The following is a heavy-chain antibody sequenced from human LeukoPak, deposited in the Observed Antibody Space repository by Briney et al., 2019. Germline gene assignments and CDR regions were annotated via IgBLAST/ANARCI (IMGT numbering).Heavy chain of an antibody. D-gene: IGHD5-12*01. Sequence: GGSLRLSCAASGFTFSSYGMSWVRQAPGKGLEWVSAISGSGGSTYYGDSVKGRYTISRDNSKNTLYLQMNSLRSEDTAVYYCATLSGPTGYWGQGTLVTVSS. CDR1: GFTFSSYG. CDR3: ATLSGPTGY. CDR2: ISGSGGST. V-gene: IGHV3-23*01. J-gene: IGHJ4*02.